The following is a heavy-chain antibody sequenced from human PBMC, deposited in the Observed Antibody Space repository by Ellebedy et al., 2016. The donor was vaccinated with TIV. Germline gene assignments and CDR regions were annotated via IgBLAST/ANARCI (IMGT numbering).Heavy chain of an antibody. J-gene: IGHJ4*02. Sequence: GESLKISCAASGFTFSRHWMHSVRQSPGKGLEWVAFMSGDGGVQHYADSVKGRFTVSRDNPKSTVYLQMNSLRAEDTALYFCARGKGPGSFLVDFWGQGTLVTVSS. CDR3: ARGKGPGSFLVDF. V-gene: IGHV3-30*03. CDR2: MSGDGGVQ. CDR1: GFTFSRHW.